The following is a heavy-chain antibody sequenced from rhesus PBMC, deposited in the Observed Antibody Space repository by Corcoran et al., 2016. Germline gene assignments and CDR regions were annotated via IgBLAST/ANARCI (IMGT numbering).Heavy chain of an antibody. J-gene: IGHJ6*01. CDR3: ASRSSWSYYYGLDS. V-gene: IGHV4-169*01. D-gene: IGHD6-13*01. Sequence: QLQLQESGPGLVKPSETLSLTCAVSGGAISSSYWSWIRQAPGKGLEWIGFIYGSGSITTYTPPRKSRVTLSVDTSKNQLSLMLSSVTAADTAVYYCASRSSWSYYYGLDSWGQGVVVTVSS. CDR2: IYGSGSIT. CDR1: GGAISSSY.